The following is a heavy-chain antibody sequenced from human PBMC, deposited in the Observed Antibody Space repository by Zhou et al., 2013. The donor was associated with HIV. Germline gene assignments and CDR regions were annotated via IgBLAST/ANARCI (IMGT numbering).Heavy chain of an antibody. D-gene: IGHD3-10*01. V-gene: IGHV1-69*11. Sequence: QVQLVQSGAVVKQPGSSVKVSCKTSGGTFSGYSFSWVRQAPGQGLEWMGRVIPILRRTDYAQKFEGRATITADESTRTTYMELNNLTYEDMAVYYCAADYLNYRGYYFYMDVWGKGTAVIVS. CDR1: GGTFSGYS. CDR2: VIPILRRT. CDR3: AADYLNYRGYYFYMDV. J-gene: IGHJ6*03.